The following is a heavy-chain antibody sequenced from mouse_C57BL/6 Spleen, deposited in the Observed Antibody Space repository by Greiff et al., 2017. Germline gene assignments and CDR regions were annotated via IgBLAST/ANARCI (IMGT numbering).Heavy chain of an antibody. CDR2: ISYDGSN. J-gene: IGHJ4*01. V-gene: IGHV3-6*01. CDR3: ARLYYYGSSPLYAMDY. D-gene: IGHD1-1*01. CDR1: GYSITSGYY. Sequence: EVKLMESGPGLVKPSQSLSLTCSVTGYSITSGYYWNWIRQFPGNKLEWMGYISYDGSNNYNPSLKNRISITRDTSKNQFFLKLNSVTTEDTATYYCARLYYYGSSPLYAMDYWGQGTSVTVSS.